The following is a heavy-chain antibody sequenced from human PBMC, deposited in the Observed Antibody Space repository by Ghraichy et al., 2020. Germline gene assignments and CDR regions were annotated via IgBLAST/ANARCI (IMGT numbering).Heavy chain of an antibody. J-gene: IGHJ4*02. CDR2: IKQDGSEK. V-gene: IGHV3-7*04. CDR1: GFTFSSYW. D-gene: IGHD3-22*01. CDR3: ARAWLFPTHVDY. Sequence: LSLTCAASGFTFSSYWMSWVRQAPGKGLEWVANIKQDGSEKYYVDSVKGRFTISRDNAKNSLYLQMNSLRAEDTAVYYCARAWLFPTHVDYWGQGTLVTVSS.